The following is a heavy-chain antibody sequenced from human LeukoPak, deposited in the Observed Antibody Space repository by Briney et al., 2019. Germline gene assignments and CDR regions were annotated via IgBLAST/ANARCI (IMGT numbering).Heavy chain of an antibody. CDR1: GGTFSSYT. V-gene: IGHV1-69*04. CDR3: ARDPYSSSSPDFDY. CDR2: IIPILGIA. Sequence: GSSVKVSCKASGGTFSSYTISWVRQAPGPGLEWMGRIIPILGIANYAQKFQGRVTITADKSTSTAYMELSSLRSEDTAVYYCARDPYSSSSPDFDYWGQGTLVTVSS. J-gene: IGHJ4*02. D-gene: IGHD6-6*01.